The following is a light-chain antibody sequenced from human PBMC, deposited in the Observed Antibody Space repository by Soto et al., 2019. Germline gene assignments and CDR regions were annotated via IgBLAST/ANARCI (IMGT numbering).Light chain of an antibody. J-gene: IGLJ2*01. V-gene: IGLV2-23*01. CDR2: EGS. CDR1: RSDVGSYNL. Sequence: QSALTQPASVSGSPGQSITISCNGTRSDVGSYNLVSWYQQHPGKAPKRMIYEGSKRPSGVSNRFSGSKSGNTASLTISGLRAEDEADYYCCSYAGSVVFGGGTKVTVL. CDR3: CSYAGSVV.